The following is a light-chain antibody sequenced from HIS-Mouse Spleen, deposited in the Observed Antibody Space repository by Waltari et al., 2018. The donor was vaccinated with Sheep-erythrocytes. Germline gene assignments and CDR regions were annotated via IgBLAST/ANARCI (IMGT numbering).Light chain of an antibody. CDR2: DVS. V-gene: IGLV2-11*01. Sequence: QSALTQPRSVSGSPGQAVTIPCTGTSSDVGGYNYVLWYQHHPGKAPKLMIYDVSKRPSGVPDRFSGSKSGNTASLTISGLQAEDEADYYCCSYAGSYTFWVFGGGTRLTVL. CDR1: SSDVGGYNY. J-gene: IGLJ3*02. CDR3: CSYAGSYTFWV.